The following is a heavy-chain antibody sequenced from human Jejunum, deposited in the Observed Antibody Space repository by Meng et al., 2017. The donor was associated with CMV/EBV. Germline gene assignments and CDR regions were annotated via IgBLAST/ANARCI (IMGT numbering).Heavy chain of an antibody. V-gene: IGHV3-7*02. Sequence: EVQLXXXXXGLVXPXXXLRLSCAASGFTFSSYWMSWVRQAPGKGLEWVANIKQDGSEKYYVDSVKGRFTISRDNAKNSLYLQMNSLRAEDTAVYYCATTWPHGFDYWGQGTLVTVSS. J-gene: IGHJ4*02. CDR3: ATTWPHGFDY. CDR2: IKQDGSEK. CDR1: GFTFSSYW.